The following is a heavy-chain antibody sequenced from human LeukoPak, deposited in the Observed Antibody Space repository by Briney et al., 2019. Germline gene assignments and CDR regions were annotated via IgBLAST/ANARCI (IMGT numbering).Heavy chain of an antibody. J-gene: IGHJ4*02. CDR2: ITGNGANT. Sequence: GGSLRLSCAASGFTFSSYAMSWVRQAPGKRMEWVSVITGNGANTYYADSVKGRFTISRDNSKNTVYLQMNSLRAEDTAVYYCAKGTEAYCSGAICYPFYYWGQGTLVTVSS. V-gene: IGHV3-23*01. CDR3: AKGTEAYCSGAICYPFYY. CDR1: GFTFSSYA. D-gene: IGHD2-15*01.